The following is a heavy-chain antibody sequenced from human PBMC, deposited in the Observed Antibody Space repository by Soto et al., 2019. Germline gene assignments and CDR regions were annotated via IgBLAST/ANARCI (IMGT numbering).Heavy chain of an antibody. CDR2: IKSKTDGGTT. CDR1: GFTFSNAW. Sequence: PGGSLRLSCAASGFTFSNAWMSWVRQAPGKGLEWVGRIKSKTDGGTTDYAAPVKGRFTISRDDSKNTLYLQMNSLKTEDTAVYYCTTCTDYYYYYMDVWGKGTTVTVSS. CDR3: TTCTDYYYYYMDV. V-gene: IGHV3-15*01. J-gene: IGHJ6*03. D-gene: IGHD1-1*01.